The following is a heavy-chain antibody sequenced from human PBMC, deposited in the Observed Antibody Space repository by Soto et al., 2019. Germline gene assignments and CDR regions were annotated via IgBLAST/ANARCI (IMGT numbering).Heavy chain of an antibody. CDR3: AMSNWSQTYDY. CDR1: GFIFSNYL. CDR2: INGIGSTT. D-gene: IGHD1-20*01. V-gene: IGHV3-74*01. J-gene: IGHJ4*02. Sequence: PGGSLRLSCAASGFIFSNYLMHWVRQGPGKGPVWVAHINGIGSTTSYADSVKGRFTISRDNDRNTLYLLMDSLIAEDTAVYYCAMSNWSQTYDYWGQGTLVTVSS.